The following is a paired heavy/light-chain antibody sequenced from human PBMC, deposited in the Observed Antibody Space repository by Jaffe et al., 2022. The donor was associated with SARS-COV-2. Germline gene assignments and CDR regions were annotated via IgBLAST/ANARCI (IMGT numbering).Light chain of an antibody. CDR1: NSDIGAYNY. J-gene: IGLJ2*01. Sequence: QSALTQPPSASGSPGQSVTISCTGTNSDIGAYNYVYWYQQHPGKAPKLIIYEVSKRPSGVPDRFSGSKSGNTASLTVSGLQDEDEADYHCSSYAGANNVLFGGGTKLTVL. CDR3: SSYAGANNVL. CDR2: EVS. V-gene: IGLV2-8*01.
Heavy chain of an antibody. Sequence: EVQLVESGGGLVQPGGSLRLSCAASGFTFSSHWMNWVRQVPGKGLVWVAHINNNGDFTKYADSVKGRFTISRDNAKNTLYLQMNSLRAEDTAVYYCAREYFYSGDYWGQGALVTVSS. J-gene: IGHJ4*02. CDR1: GFTFSSHW. CDR3: AREYFYSGDY. CDR2: INNNGDFT. D-gene: IGHD3-3*01. V-gene: IGHV3-74*01.